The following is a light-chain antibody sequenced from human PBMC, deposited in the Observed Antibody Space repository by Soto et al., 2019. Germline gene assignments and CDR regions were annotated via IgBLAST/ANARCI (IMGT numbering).Light chain of an antibody. V-gene: IGKV1-5*03. Sequence: DVQMTQSPSTLSASVGDRVTITCRASQSISRWLAWYQQKPGKAPKLLIYETSSLEDGVPSRFTGSGSGTEFSLTITSLQPEDFASYYCHQYKDYWTFGQGTKADI. CDR3: HQYKDYWT. CDR1: QSISRW. CDR2: ETS. J-gene: IGKJ1*01.